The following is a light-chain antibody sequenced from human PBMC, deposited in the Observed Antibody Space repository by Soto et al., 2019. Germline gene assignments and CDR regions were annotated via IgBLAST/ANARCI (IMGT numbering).Light chain of an antibody. J-gene: IGKJ1*01. CDR2: AAS. V-gene: IGKV1-17*01. CDR3: LHHNIYSWK. CDR1: QGITHD. Sequence: EIQMTQSPSSLSASVGDRVTITCRASQGITHDLGWYQQKPGKAPKRLIYAASSLQSGVSSRFSGSGSGTESTLTISLPQPEDFATYFCLHHNIYSWKFGPGTKVDVK.